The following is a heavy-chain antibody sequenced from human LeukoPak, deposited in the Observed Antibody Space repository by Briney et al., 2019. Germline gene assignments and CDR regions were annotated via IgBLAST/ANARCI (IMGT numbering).Heavy chain of an antibody. CDR1: DYTFTGYY. V-gene: IGHV1-2*02. Sequence: ASVTVSCKASDYTFTGYYMHWVRQAVGQGLEWMGWINPNSGGTNYAQKFQGRVTMTRDTSISTAYMELSRLRSDDTAVYYCAIPYYGSGSYPFDYWGQGTLVTVSS. D-gene: IGHD3-10*01. J-gene: IGHJ4*02. CDR3: AIPYYGSGSYPFDY. CDR2: INPNSGGT.